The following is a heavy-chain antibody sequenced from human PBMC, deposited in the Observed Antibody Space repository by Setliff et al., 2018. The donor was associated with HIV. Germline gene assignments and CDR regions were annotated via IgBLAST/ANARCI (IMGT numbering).Heavy chain of an antibody. CDR1: GGSISSSTYY. D-gene: IGHD2-8*01. Sequence: PSETLSLTCSVSGGSISSSTYYWGWIRQPPGKGLEWIGDIFYTGSTYYNPSLKSRVAISVDTSENQFSLRLNSVTAADTAVYYCARRGHDGVFIMFATGFDPWGQGALVPSPQ. CDR3: ARRGHDGVFIMFATGFDP. V-gene: IGHV4-39*01. J-gene: IGHJ5*02. CDR2: IFYTGST.